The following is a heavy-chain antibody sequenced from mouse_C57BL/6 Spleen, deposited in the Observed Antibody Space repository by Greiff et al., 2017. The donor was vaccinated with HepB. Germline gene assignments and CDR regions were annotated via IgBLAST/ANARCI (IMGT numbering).Heavy chain of an antibody. V-gene: IGHV1-81*01. CDR2: IYPRSGNT. Sequence: QVQLQQSGAELARPGASVKLSCKASGYTFTSYGISWVKQRTGQGLEWIGEIYPRSGNTYYNEKFKGKATLTADKSSSTAYMELRSLTSEDSAVYFCARSEDTTVVEDYAMDYWGQGTSVTVSS. CDR1: GYTFTSYG. D-gene: IGHD1-1*01. J-gene: IGHJ4*01. CDR3: ARSEDTTVVEDYAMDY.